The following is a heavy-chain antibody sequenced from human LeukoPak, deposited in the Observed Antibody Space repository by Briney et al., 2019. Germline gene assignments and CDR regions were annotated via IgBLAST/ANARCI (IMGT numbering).Heavy chain of an antibody. V-gene: IGHV3-23*01. J-gene: IGHJ5*02. CDR2: IGASGSST. CDR3: AKDPDGLWS. CDR1: GFTFSNYA. D-gene: IGHD4/OR15-4a*01. Sequence: GGSLRLSCAASGFTFSNYAMSWVRQAPGKGLEWVSSIGASGSSTYYADSVKGRFTISRDNSKNTPYLQMNSLRAEDTAVYYCAKDPDGLWSWGQGTLVTVSS.